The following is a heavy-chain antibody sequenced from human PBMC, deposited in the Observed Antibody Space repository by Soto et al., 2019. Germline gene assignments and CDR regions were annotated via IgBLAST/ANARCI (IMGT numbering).Heavy chain of an antibody. V-gene: IGHV3-23*01. CDR2: ITGSGGST. Sequence: EVQLLESGGGLVQPGGSLRLSCAASGFTFSSYAMSWVRQAPGKGLELVSVITGSGGSTYPADSVKGRFTISRDNSENTLYLKLNSLRAEDTAVYYCATRTVGWYFDLWGRGTLVTVSS. CDR1: GFTFSSYA. CDR3: ATRTVGWYFDL. J-gene: IGHJ2*01. D-gene: IGHD4-17*01.